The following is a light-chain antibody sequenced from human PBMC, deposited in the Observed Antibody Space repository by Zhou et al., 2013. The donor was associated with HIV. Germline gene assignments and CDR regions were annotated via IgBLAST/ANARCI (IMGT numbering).Light chain of an antibody. CDR2: KAS. CDR1: QSISSW. V-gene: IGKV1-5*03. Sequence: DIQMTQSPSTLPASVGDRVTITCRASQSISSWLAWYHQKPGKAPKLLIYKASSLESGVPSRFSGSGSGTEFTLTISSLQPDDFASYYCQQYHSYPVTFGGGTKVEIK. CDR3: QQYHSYPVT. J-gene: IGKJ4*01.